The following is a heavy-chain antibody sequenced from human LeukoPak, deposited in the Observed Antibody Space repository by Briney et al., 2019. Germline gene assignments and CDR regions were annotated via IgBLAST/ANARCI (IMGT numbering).Heavy chain of an antibody. D-gene: IGHD2-15*01. Sequence: KPSETLSLTCTVSGGSISSYYWSWIRQPPGKGLEWIGYIYYSGSTNYNPSLKSRVTISVDTSKNQFSLKLSSVTAADTAVYYCAALPFSSNWFDPWGQGTLATVSS. CDR1: GGSISSYY. CDR3: AALPFSSNWFDP. J-gene: IGHJ5*02. CDR2: IYYSGST. V-gene: IGHV4-59*01.